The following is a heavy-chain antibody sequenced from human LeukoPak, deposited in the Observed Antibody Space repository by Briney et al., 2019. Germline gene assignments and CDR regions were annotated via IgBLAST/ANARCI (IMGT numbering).Heavy chain of an antibody. J-gene: IGHJ4*02. CDR2: FDPEDGET. CDR3: ARGNRYSSGWFYYFDY. D-gene: IGHD6-19*01. V-gene: IGHV1-24*01. CDR1: GYTLTELS. Sequence: GASVKVSCKVSGYTLTELSMHWVRQAPGKGLEWMGGFDPEDGETIYAQKFQGRVTMAEDTSTDTAYMELSSLRSEDTAVYYCARGNRYSSGWFYYFDYWGQGTLVTVSS.